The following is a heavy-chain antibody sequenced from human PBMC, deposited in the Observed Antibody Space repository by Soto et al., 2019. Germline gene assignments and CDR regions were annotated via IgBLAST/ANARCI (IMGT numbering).Heavy chain of an antibody. CDR1: GFTFSSYA. J-gene: IGHJ3*02. D-gene: IGHD3-22*01. CDR3: VKDCSRATMIGDAFDI. Sequence: EVQLLESGGGLVQPGGSLRLSCAASGFTFSSYAMSWVRQAPGKGLEWVSAISGSGGSTYYADSVKGRFTISRDNSKNTLYLQMNSLRAEDTAVYYCVKDCSRATMIGDAFDIWGQGTMVTVSS. CDR2: ISGSGGST. V-gene: IGHV3-23*01.